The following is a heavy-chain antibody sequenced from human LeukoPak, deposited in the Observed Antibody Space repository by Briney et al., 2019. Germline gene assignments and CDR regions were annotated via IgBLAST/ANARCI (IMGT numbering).Heavy chain of an antibody. CDR1: GGSFSGYY. J-gene: IGHJ4*02. CDR2: INHSGST. D-gene: IGHD4-23*01. CDR3: ARNTGHYGGDGDF. Sequence: SETLSLTCAVYGGSFSGYYWSWIRQPPGKGLEWIGEINHSGSTNYNPSLKSRVTISVDTSKNQFSLKLSSVTAADTAVYYCARNTGHYGGDGDFWGQGTLVTVSS. V-gene: IGHV4-34*01.